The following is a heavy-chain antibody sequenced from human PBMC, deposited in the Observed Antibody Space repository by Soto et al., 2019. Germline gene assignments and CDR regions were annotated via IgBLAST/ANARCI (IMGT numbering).Heavy chain of an antibody. D-gene: IGHD3-3*01. J-gene: IGHJ6*01. Sequence: QVQLVESGGGVVQPGRSLRLSCAASGFTFSSYAMHWVRQAPGKGLEWVAVISYDGSNKYYADSVKGRFTISRDNSKNPLYLQMNGLRAEDTAVDYCARDFLRFCYYYGMDVWGQGTTVTVSS. CDR3: ARDFLRFCYYYGMDV. CDR2: ISYDGSNK. V-gene: IGHV3-30-3*01. CDR1: GFTFSSYA.